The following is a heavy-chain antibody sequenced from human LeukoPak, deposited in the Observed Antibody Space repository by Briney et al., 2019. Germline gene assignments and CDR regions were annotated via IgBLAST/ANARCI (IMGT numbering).Heavy chain of an antibody. Sequence: ASVKVSCKASGYTFTSYDINWVRQATGQGLEWMGWMNPNSGNTGYAQKFQGRVTMTRNTSISTAYMELNSLRSEDTAVYYCARSTNDYGDYVHSGWGQGTLVTVS. J-gene: IGHJ4*02. CDR1: GYTFTSYD. D-gene: IGHD4-17*01. CDR3: ARSTNDYGDYVHSG. V-gene: IGHV1-8*01. CDR2: MNPNSGNT.